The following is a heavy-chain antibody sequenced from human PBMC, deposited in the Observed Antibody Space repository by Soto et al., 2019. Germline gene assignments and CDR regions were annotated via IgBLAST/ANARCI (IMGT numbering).Heavy chain of an antibody. CDR1: GGSFSGYY. D-gene: IGHD2-2*01. Sequence: SETLSLTCAVYGGSFSGYYWSWIRQPPGKGLEWIGEINHSGSTNYNPSLKSRVTISVDTSKNQFSLKLSSVTAADTAVYYCARGAGMGYCSSTSCSRYYYYGMDVWGQGSTVTVSS. V-gene: IGHV4-34*01. CDR2: INHSGST. J-gene: IGHJ6*02. CDR3: ARGAGMGYCSSTSCSRYYYYGMDV.